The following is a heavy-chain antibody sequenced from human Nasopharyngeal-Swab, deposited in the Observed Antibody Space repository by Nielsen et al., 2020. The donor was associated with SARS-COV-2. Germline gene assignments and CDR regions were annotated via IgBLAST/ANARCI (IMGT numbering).Heavy chain of an antibody. CDR1: GGSIGSYD. CDR2: IYYRGST. Sequence: SETLTLTCNVSGGSIGSYDWSWIRKPPGKGWEGIGYIYYRGSTNYNPSLKRRVTISVDTSKKQFSLKLSSVSAADTAVYYCARGAGRDHWFDPWGQGTLVTVSS. CDR3: ARGAGRDHWFDP. J-gene: IGHJ5*01. V-gene: IGHV4-59*13. D-gene: IGHD3-10*01.